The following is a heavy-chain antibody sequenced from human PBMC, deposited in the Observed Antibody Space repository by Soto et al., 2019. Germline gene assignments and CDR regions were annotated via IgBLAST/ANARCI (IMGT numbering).Heavy chain of an antibody. V-gene: IGHV4-59*12. CDR3: ARDPGITIFGALDYYGMDV. Sequence: SETLSLTCTVSGGSISSYYWSWIRQPPGKGLEWIGYIYYSGSTNYNPSLKSRVTISVDTSKNQFSLKLSSVTAADTAVYYCARDPGITIFGALDYYGMDVWGQGTTVT. CDR1: GGSISSYY. D-gene: IGHD3-3*01. CDR2: IYYSGST. J-gene: IGHJ6*02.